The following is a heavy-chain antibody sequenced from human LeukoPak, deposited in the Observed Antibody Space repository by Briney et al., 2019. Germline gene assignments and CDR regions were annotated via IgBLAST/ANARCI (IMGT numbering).Heavy chain of an antibody. CDR2: ISGSGGST. CDR1: GFTLSSYA. Sequence: GGSFRLSCAASGFTLSSYAISWVRQAPGRGQERVSSISGSGGSTYYADSVKGRFPISRDNTKNWLCLQMNSLRAEDTAIYYCARGSGFDYWGQGTLVTVSS. CDR3: ARGSGFDY. V-gene: IGHV3-23*01. J-gene: IGHJ4*02.